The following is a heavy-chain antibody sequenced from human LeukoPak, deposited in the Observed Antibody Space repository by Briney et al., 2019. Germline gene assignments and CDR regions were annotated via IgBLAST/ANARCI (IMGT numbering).Heavy chain of an antibody. CDR1: GGSISGYY. CDR3: ARDLGYSSSYYFDY. J-gene: IGHJ4*02. CDR2: VYSSGNT. Sequence: SETLSLTCTVSGGSISGYYCSWVRQPPGKEMEWIGYVYSSGNTNYNPSLKSRVTLSVDTSKNQFSLKLVSVTAADTAVYYCARDLGYSSSYYFDYWGQGTLVTVSS. V-gene: IGHV4-4*08. D-gene: IGHD6-13*01.